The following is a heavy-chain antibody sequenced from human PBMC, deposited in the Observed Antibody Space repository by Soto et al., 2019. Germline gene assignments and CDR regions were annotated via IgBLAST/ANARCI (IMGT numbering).Heavy chain of an antibody. CDR2: VNPILSMS. D-gene: IGHD3-10*01. CDR3: ATSYGSGYRACDF. Sequence: QVQLVQSGAEVKRPGSSVKVSCKASGDTFNFYSINWVRQAPGLGLEWMGRVNPILSMSNYAQRFQCRVTMTAHKSTSTAYMELSGLRSEATAIYYFATSYGSGYRACDFWGQGALLTVSS. V-gene: IGHV1-69*04. CDR1: GDTFNFYS. J-gene: IGHJ4*02.